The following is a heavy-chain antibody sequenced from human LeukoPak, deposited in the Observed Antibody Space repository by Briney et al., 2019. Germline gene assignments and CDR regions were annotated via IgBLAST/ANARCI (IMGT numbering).Heavy chain of an antibody. D-gene: IGHD2-2*01. CDR1: GVSISSSSYY. J-gene: IGHJ4*02. V-gene: IGHV4-39*07. Sequence: SETLSLTCTVSGVSISSSSYYWGWIRQPPGKGLEWIGSIYYSGSTYYNPSLKSRFTISVDTSKNQFSLKLSSVTAADTAVYYCANQLSYLYYFAYWGQGTLVTVSS. CDR3: ANQLSYLYYFAY. CDR2: IYYSGST.